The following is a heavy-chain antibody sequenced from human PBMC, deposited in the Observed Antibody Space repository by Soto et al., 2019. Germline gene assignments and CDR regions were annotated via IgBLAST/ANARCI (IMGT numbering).Heavy chain of an antibody. CDR1: VVSFSGYF. CDR3: ARDLSGYYYGMEV. CDR2: INHSGST. Sequence: SETLSLTCAFYVVSFSGYFWNCVRHPPGKGLEWIGEINHSGSTKYNPSLKSRVTLSVDTSKNQFSLRVFSVTAADTAVYYCARDLSGYYYGMEVWGQGTTVKVS. V-gene: IGHV4-34*01. J-gene: IGHJ6*01.